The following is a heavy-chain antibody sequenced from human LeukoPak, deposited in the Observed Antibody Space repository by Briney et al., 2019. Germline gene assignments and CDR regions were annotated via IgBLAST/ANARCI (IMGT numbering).Heavy chain of an antibody. J-gene: IGHJ4*02. CDR3: ARDRNGNYGRWGFDY. CDR1: GFTFSSNE. CDR2: ISSSGSTI. D-gene: IGHD4-17*01. V-gene: IGHV3-48*03. Sequence: GGSLRLSCAASGFTFSSNEMNWVRQAPGKGLEWVSYISSSGSTIHYADSVKGRFTISRDNSKNTLYLQMNSLRAEDTAVYYCARDRNGNYGRWGFDYWGQGTLVTVSS.